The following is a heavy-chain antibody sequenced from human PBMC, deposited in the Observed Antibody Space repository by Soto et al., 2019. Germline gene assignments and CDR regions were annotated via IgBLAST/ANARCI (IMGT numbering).Heavy chain of an antibody. CDR3: ARSCCGGQNWFDP. CDR1: GLTLSSYA. V-gene: IGHV3-23*01. D-gene: IGHD3-10*01. CDR2: ISGSGGNT. Sequence: GGSLRLSCAASGLTLSSYAMNWVRQAPGKGLEWVSSISGSGGNTYYADSVKGRFTISRDTGKNTVYLQMNSLRVDDTGVYFCARSCCGGQNWFDPWGQGTLVTVSS. J-gene: IGHJ5*02.